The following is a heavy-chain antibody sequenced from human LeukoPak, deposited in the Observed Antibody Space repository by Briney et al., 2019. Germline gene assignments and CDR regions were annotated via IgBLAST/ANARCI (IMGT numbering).Heavy chain of an antibody. V-gene: IGHV3-23*01. CDR2: ISGSGGST. D-gene: IGHD6-13*01. CDR3: AKSNTSSSWYEVYYYYGMDV. Sequence: TGGSLRLSCAASGFTFSSYAMSWVRQAPGKGLEWVSAISGSGGSTYYADSVKGRFTTSRDNSKNTLYLQMNSLRAEDTAVYYCAKSNTSSSWYEVYYYYGMDVWGQGTTVTVSS. CDR1: GFTFSSYA. J-gene: IGHJ6*02.